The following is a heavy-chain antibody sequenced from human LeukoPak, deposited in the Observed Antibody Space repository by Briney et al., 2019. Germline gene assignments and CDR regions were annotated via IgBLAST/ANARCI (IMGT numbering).Heavy chain of an antibody. CDR2: ISGSGGNT. CDR3: ARVPDIVATSCDY. J-gene: IGHJ4*02. D-gene: IGHD5-12*01. V-gene: IGHV3-23*01. Sequence: PGGSLRLSCAASGFTFRSYGMNWVRQAPGKGLEWVSTISGSGGNTYYADSVKGRFTISRDNSKNTLYLQMNSLRAEDTAVYYCARVPDIVATSCDYWGQGTLVTVSS. CDR1: GFTFRSYG.